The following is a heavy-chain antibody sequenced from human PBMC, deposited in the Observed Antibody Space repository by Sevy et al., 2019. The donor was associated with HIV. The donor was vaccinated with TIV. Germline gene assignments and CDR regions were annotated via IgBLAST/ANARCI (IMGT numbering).Heavy chain of an antibody. V-gene: IGHV4-34*01. CDR1: DGSFSGYY. D-gene: IGHD2-2*01. Sequence: SETLSLTCAVHDGSFSGYYWNWIRQRPGKGLEWIGEINESGITYYNPSLKSRATISVDTSKKQFSLKLNSVTAADTAVYFCARSPPVVVVPGAPSWFDPWGQGTLVTVSS. CDR2: INESGIT. CDR3: ARSPPVVVVPGAPSWFDP. J-gene: IGHJ5*02.